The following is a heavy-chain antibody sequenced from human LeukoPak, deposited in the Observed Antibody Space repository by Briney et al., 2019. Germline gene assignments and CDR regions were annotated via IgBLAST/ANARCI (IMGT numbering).Heavy chain of an antibody. J-gene: IGHJ4*02. CDR3: ARDHDCSGYYLSDFDY. CDR1: GYTFTGYY. CDR2: INPNSGGT. Sequence: ASVKVSCKASGYTFTGYYMHWVRQAPGQGLEWMGRINPNSGGTNYAQKFQGRVTMTRDTSISTAYMELSRLRSDDTAVYYCARDHDCSGYYLSDFDYWGQGTPVTVSS. D-gene: IGHD3-22*01. V-gene: IGHV1-2*06.